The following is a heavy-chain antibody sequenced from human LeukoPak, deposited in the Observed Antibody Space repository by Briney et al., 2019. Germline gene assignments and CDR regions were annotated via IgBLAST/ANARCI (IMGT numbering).Heavy chain of an antibody. CDR2: ISSSSSYI. V-gene: IGHV3-21*01. CDR3: ARDRGTMVRGVISWNY. J-gene: IGHJ4*02. CDR1: GFTFSSYS. D-gene: IGHD3-10*01. Sequence: GGSLRLSCAASGFTFSSYSMNWVRQAPGKGLEWVSSISSSSSYIYYADSVKGRFTISRDNAKNSLYLQMNSLRAADTAVYYCARDRGTMVRGVISWNYWGQGTLVTVSS.